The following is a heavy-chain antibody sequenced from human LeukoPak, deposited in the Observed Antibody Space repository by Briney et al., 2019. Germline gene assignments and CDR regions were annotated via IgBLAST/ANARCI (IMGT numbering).Heavy chain of an antibody. V-gene: IGHV1-2*02. CDR2: INPNSDFT. CDR3: ARAISGGSPITASDY. Sequence: SVSLSCKASGYTFTGYYMHWVRQAPGQGLEWMGWINPNSDFTNFAQNFQGRVTMTSDTSISTAYMELSRLRSDDTAVYYCARAISGGSPITASDYWGQGTLVTVSS. CDR1: GYTFTGYY. D-gene: IGHD2-15*01. J-gene: IGHJ4*02.